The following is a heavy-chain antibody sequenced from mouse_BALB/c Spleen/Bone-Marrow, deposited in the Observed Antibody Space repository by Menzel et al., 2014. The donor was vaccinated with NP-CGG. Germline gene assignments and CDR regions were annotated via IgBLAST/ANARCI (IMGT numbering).Heavy chain of an antibody. D-gene: IGHD2-3*01. CDR3: AGGHGYYVGYYFDN. V-gene: IGHV14-3*02. CDR2: IDPANGKT. J-gene: IGHJ2*01. Sequence: EVQLQQSGAEPVKPGASVKLSCTASGFNIKDTYMHWVKQRPEQGLEWIGRIDPANGKTKYDPKFQGKATITADTSSNTAYLQLSSLTSEDTAVYYCAGGHGYYVGYYFDNWGQGTTLTVSS. CDR1: GFNIKDTY.